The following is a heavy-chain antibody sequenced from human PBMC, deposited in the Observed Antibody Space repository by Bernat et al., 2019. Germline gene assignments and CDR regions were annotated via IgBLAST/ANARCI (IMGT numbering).Heavy chain of an antibody. J-gene: IGHJ6*03. D-gene: IGHD6-6*01. CDR2: INPSGGST. V-gene: IGHV1-46*01. Sequence: QVQLVQSGAEVKKPGASVKVSCKASGYTFTSYYMHWVRQAPGQGLEWMGIINPSGGSTSYAQKFQGRVTMTRDTSTSTVYMELSSLRSEDTAVYYCARDDSSSWDAYYYYYYMDVWGKGTTVTVSS. CDR1: GYTFTSYY. CDR3: ARDDSSSWDAYYYYYYMDV.